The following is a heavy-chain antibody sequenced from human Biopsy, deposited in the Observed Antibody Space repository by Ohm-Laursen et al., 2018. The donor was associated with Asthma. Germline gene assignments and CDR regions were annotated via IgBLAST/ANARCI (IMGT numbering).Heavy chain of an antibody. D-gene: IGHD3-10*01. J-gene: IGHJ4*02. Sequence: SETLSLTCTVSGGSISSSRYYWGWIRQTPGKGLEWIGSIYYSGNTYYNPSLKSRLSLSVDTSKNQFSLKLSSVTAADTAVYYCARERAGYYGSGSYLGYWGQGTLVTVSS. CDR3: ARERAGYYGSGSYLGY. CDR2: IYYSGNT. CDR1: GGSISSSRYY. V-gene: IGHV4-39*07.